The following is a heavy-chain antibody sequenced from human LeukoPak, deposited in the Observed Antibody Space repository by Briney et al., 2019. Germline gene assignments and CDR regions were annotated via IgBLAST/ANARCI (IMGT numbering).Heavy chain of an antibody. J-gene: IGHJ5*02. V-gene: IGHV1-69-2*01. CDR1: GYTFTDYY. CDR3: ATDYSNFQDWFDP. D-gene: IGHD4-11*01. Sequence: ATVKISCKVSGYTFTDYYMHWVQQAPGKGLEWMGLVDPEDGETIYAEKFQGRVTITADTSTDTAYMELSSLSSEDTAVYYCATDYSNFQDWFDPWGQGTLVTVSS. CDR2: VDPEDGET.